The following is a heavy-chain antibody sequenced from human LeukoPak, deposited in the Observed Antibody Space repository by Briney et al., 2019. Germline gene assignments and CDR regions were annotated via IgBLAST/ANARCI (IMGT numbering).Heavy chain of an antibody. CDR2: INPNSGDT. Sequence: ASVKVSCKASGYTFIEYNMYWVRQAPGQGLEWMGRINPNSGDTYYAQKFQGRVTMTRDTSISTAYMELSRLRSDDTAVYYCARTVDSSSWYEYYYYMDVWGKGTTVTVSS. V-gene: IGHV1-2*02. CDR1: GYTFIEYN. J-gene: IGHJ6*03. CDR3: ARTVDSSSWYEYYYYMDV. D-gene: IGHD6-13*01.